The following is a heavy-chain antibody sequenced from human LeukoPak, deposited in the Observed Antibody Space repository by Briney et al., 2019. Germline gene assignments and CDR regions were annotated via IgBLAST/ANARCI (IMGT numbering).Heavy chain of an antibody. CDR3: ARLHYDVLTGPFDY. CDR2: IYSGGAT. V-gene: IGHV3-66*04. J-gene: IGHJ4*02. D-gene: IGHD3-9*01. CDR1: GITVSTNY. Sequence: GGSLRLSCAASGITVSTNYMSWVRQAPGKGLEWVSIIYSGGATFYADSVEGRFTISRENSKNTLWLQMNSLRAGDTAVYYCARLHYDVLTGPFDYWGQGTLVTVSS.